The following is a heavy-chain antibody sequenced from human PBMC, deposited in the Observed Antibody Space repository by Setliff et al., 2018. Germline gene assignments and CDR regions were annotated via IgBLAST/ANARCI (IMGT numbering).Heavy chain of an antibody. D-gene: IGHD3-22*01. J-gene: IGHJ4*02. CDR3: ATELAYRSGYYVAETLDY. CDR2: IHSSGST. CDR1: GGSISSSTYY. Sequence: PSETLSLTCTVSGGSISSSTYYWGWIRQPPGKGLEWIGRIHSSGSTKFNPSLESRVTMSVDTSKNQFSLKLTSVTAADTAVYYCATELAYRSGYYVAETLDYWGQGALVTVSS. V-gene: IGHV4-39*07.